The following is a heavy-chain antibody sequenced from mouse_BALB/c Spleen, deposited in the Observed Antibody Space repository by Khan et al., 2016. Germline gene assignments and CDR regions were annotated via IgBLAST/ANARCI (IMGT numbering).Heavy chain of an antibody. D-gene: IGHD2-14*01. CDR1: GYAFSGYW. Sequence: QVQLQQSGAELVRPGSSVKISCKASGYAFSGYWMNWVKQRPGQGLEWIGQIYPGDGDTNYTGKFKGKATLTADKSSSTAYMQLSSLTSEDSAVYFCARGTPFASWGQGTLVTVSA. CDR2: IYPGDGDT. J-gene: IGHJ3*01. V-gene: IGHV1-80*01. CDR3: ARGTPFAS.